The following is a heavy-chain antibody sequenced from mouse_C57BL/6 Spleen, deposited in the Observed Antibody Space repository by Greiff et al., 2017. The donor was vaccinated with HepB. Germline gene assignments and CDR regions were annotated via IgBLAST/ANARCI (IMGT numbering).Heavy chain of an antibody. D-gene: IGHD1-1*01. J-gene: IGHJ2*01. CDR2: TNPTNGRT. V-gene: IGHV1S81*02. Sequence: QVQLQQPGAELVKAGASVKMSCKASGYTFTSYWMHWVKQRPGQGLEWFAETNPTNGRTYYNEKFRSKATLTVDKSSSTAYMLLSGLTFEDSAVSYCSRIKKLVATYFLYWRQGPTPTVST. CDR3: SRIKKLVATYFLY. CDR1: GYTFTSYW.